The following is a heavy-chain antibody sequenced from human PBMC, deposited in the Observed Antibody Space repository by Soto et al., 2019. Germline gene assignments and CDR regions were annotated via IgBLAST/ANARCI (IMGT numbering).Heavy chain of an antibody. CDR2: VGGTGSDT. CDR1: GFNFGNYA. D-gene: IGHD2-21*01. V-gene: IGHV3-23*01. Sequence: EVQLLESGGGLVQPGGSLEIPCGASGFNFGNYAMSWVRQAPGKGPEWVSSVGGTGSDTDYADSVRGRFTISRDNSKNTLYLHMNSLRAEDTAIYFCAKDFIPRNSIYDPFDIWGQGTTVTVSS. J-gene: IGHJ3*02. CDR3: AKDFIPRNSIYDPFDI.